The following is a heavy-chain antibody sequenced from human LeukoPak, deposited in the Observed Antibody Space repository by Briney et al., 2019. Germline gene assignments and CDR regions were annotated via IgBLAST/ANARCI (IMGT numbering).Heavy chain of an antibody. CDR1: GYTFTSYY. CDR3: ARDNGGTAMAYYYYYYMDV. D-gene: IGHD5-18*01. J-gene: IGHJ6*03. Sequence: ASVTVSFKASGYTFTSYYMHWVRQAPGQGLEWMGIINPSGGSTSYAQKFQGRVTMTRDMSTSTVYMELSSLRSEDTAVYYCARDNGGTAMAYYYYYYMDVWGKGTTVTISS. V-gene: IGHV1-46*01. CDR2: INPSGGST.